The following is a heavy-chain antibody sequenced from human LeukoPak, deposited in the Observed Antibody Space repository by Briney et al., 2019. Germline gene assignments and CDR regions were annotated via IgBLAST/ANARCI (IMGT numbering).Heavy chain of an antibody. CDR2: IYDSRRT. CDR3: AREGGSYRPLDY. J-gene: IGHJ4*02. CDR1: GVSISNRTSY. V-gene: IGHV4-31*03. Sequence: QVQLQESGPGLVRPSQTLSLTCTVSGVSISNRTSYWSWIRQHPGKGLEWIGYIYDSRRTYYNPSLKSRVSISVDTSKNQFSLKVSSVSAADTAVYYCAREGGSYRPLDYSGQGTLVTVSS. D-gene: IGHD3-10*01.